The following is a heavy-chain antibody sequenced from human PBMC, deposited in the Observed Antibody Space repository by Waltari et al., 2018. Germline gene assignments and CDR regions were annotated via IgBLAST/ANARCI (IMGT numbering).Heavy chain of an antibody. Sequence: EVQLVESGGGLVQPGGSLRLSCAASGFTFSSSSMNWFRQAPGKGLEWVSYVDSIGTTIYYADSVKGRFTISRDKAKNSLYLQMDSLRDEDTAVYYCASRGELVAGWYHWGQGALVTVSS. CDR2: VDSIGTTI. V-gene: IGHV3-48*02. CDR1: GFTFSSSS. CDR3: ASRGELVAGWYH. D-gene: IGHD6-19*01. J-gene: IGHJ5*02.